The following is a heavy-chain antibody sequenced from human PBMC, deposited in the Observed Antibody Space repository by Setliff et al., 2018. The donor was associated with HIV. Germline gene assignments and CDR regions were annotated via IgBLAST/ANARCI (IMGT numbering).Heavy chain of an antibody. V-gene: IGHV4-38-2*01. CDR1: GYSISSGYY. D-gene: IGHD5-18*01. Sequence: PSETLSLTCAVSGYSISSGYYWGWIRQPPGKGLEWIGSIYHSGSTYNNPSLKSRVTISVDTSKNQFSLKLSSVTAADTAVYYCARTEDYSFGDAPFDYWGHGTLVTVSS. CDR2: IYHSGST. J-gene: IGHJ4*01. CDR3: ARTEDYSFGDAPFDY.